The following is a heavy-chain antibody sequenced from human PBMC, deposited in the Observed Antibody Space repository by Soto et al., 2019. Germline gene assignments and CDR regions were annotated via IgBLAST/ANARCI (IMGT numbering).Heavy chain of an antibody. CDR3: ARRGYYYDSSGYCCYYFAY. CDR2: IIPIFGTA. V-gene: IGHV1-69*06. CDR1: GGTFSSYA. D-gene: IGHD3-22*01. J-gene: IGHJ4*02. Sequence: ASVKVSCKASGGTFSSYAISWVRQAPGQGLEWMGGIIPIFGTANYAQKFQGRVTITADKSTSTAYMELSSLRSEDTAVYYCARRGYYYDSSGYCCYYFAYWGQGTLVPVSS.